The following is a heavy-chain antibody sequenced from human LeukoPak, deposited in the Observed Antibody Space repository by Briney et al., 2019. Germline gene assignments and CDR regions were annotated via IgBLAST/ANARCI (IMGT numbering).Heavy chain of an antibody. J-gene: IGHJ5*02. CDR1: GGSFSGYY. V-gene: IGHV4-34*01. D-gene: IGHD2-2*01. CDR2: INHSGST. Sequence: SETLSLTCAVYGGSFSGYYWSWMRQPPGKGLEWIGEINHSGSTNYNPSLKSRVTISVDTSKNQFSLKLSSVTAADTAVYYCATRAYCSSTSCYTKNNWFDPWGQGTLVTVSS. CDR3: ATRAYCSSTSCYTKNNWFDP.